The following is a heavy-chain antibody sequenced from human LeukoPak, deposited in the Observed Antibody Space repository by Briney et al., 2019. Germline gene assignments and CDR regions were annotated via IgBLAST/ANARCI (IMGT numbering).Heavy chain of an antibody. CDR2: FDPEDGET. D-gene: IGHD1-14*01. CDR1: GYTLTELS. J-gene: IGHJ6*03. CDR3: ATINNGATLGDYYMDV. V-gene: IGHV1-24*01. Sequence: ASVKVSCKVSGYTLTELSMHWVRQAPGKGLEWMGGFDPEDGETIYAQKFQGRVTMTEDTSTDTAYMELSSLRSEDTAVYYCATINNGATLGDYYMDVWGKGTTVTISS.